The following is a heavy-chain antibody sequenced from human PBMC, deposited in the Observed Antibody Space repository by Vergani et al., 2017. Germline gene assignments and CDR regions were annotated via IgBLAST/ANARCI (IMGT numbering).Heavy chain of an antibody. CDR2: IQFDGRNQ. J-gene: IGHJ4*02. CDR3: AKHFRGWGIDY. D-gene: IGHD3-16*01. V-gene: IGHV3-30*02. Sequence: QVQLVESGGGVVQRGGSLRLSFATSGFTLSNYDMQWIRQGPGKGLEFVAFIQFDGRNQYYADSVKGRFTLSRDFSKNTLYLQMNSLRTDDTATYYCAKHFRGWGIDYWGQGTQVIVSS. CDR1: GFTLSNYD.